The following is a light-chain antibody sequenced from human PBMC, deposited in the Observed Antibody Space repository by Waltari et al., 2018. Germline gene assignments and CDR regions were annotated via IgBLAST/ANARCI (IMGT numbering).Light chain of an antibody. Sequence: DIQMTRSPSSLSASVGDRVTITCRASQSISSYLNWYQQKPGKAPKLLIYAASSLQSWVPSRFSGSGSETDFTLTISSLQPEDFATYYCQQSYSTPWTFGQETKVEIK. CDR1: QSISSY. J-gene: IGKJ1*01. CDR3: QQSYSTPWT. V-gene: IGKV1-39*01. CDR2: AAS.